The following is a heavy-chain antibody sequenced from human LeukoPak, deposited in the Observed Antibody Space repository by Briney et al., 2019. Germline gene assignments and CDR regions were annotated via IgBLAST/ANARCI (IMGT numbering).Heavy chain of an antibody. D-gene: IGHD5-18*01. CDR2: IYTSGST. J-gene: IGHJ6*03. CDR3: ARTTEGGYTYDYFYYYYMDV. CDR1: GGSISSGSYY. V-gene: IGHV4-61*02. Sequence: SQTLSLTCTVSGGSISSGSYYWSWLRQPAGTGLEWIGRIYTSGSTNYNPSLKSRVTISVDTSKNQFSLKLSSVTAADTAVYYCARTTEGGYTYDYFYYYYMDVWGKGTTVTISS.